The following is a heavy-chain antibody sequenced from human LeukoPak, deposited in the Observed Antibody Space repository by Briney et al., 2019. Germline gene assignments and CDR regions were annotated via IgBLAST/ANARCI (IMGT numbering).Heavy chain of an antibody. CDR1: GFTFSDYS. D-gene: IGHD6-19*01. Sequence: GGSLRLSCTASGFTFSDYSMNWVRQAPGKGLEWVAVISYDGSNKYYADSVKGRFTISRDNSKNTLYLQMNSLRAEDTAVYYCAKGLGAVAGIIFYYYYMDVWGKGTTVTVSS. J-gene: IGHJ6*03. CDR3: AKGLGAVAGIIFYYYYMDV. V-gene: IGHV3-30*18. CDR2: ISYDGSNK.